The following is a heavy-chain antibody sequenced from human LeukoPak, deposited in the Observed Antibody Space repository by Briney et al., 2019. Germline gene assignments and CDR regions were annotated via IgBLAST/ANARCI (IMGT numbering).Heavy chain of an antibody. Sequence: ASVKVSCKASGYTFTSYYMHWVRQAPGQGLEWMGIINPSGGSTSYAQKFQGRVTKTRDTSTSTVYMELSSLRSEDTAVYYCARVGRGYYYDSSGYYYDPNDYWGQGTLVTVSS. D-gene: IGHD3-22*01. V-gene: IGHV1-46*01. CDR1: GYTFTSYY. CDR3: ARVGRGYYYDSSGYYYDPNDY. J-gene: IGHJ4*02. CDR2: INPSGGST.